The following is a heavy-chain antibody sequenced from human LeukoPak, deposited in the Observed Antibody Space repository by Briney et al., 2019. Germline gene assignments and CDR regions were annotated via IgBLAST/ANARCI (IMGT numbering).Heavy chain of an antibody. CDR2: IKQDGSEK. CDR1: GFTFSSYW. CDR3: ARDSSSSYYYDSSGYSDY. Sequence: GGSLRLSCAASGFTFSSYWMSWVRQAPGKGLEWVANIKQDGSEKYYVDSVKGRFTISRDNAKNSLYLQMNSLRAEDTAVYYCARDSSSSYYYDSSGYSDYWGQGTLVTASS. J-gene: IGHJ4*02. V-gene: IGHV3-7*01. D-gene: IGHD3-22*01.